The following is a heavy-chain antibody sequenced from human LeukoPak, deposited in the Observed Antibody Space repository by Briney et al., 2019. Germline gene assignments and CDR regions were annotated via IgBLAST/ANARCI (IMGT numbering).Heavy chain of an antibody. CDR1: GGSISSNNYY. Sequence: TSETLSLTCTVSGGSISSNNYYWGWIPQPPGKDLEWIGCIYYSGSTYYNPSLKSRVTISADTSKNQFSLKLSSVPAAATAVYYCGRDSVEMGTVHSDYWGQGTLVTVSS. V-gene: IGHV4-39*07. J-gene: IGHJ4*02. D-gene: IGHD5-24*01. CDR2: IYYSGST. CDR3: GRDSVEMGTVHSDY.